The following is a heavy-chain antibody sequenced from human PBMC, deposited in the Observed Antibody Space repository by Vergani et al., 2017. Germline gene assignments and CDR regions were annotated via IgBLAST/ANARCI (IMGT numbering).Heavy chain of an antibody. V-gene: IGHV4-38-2*02. J-gene: IGHJ4*02. CDR3: AREYSSSVGFLAY. D-gene: IGHD6-6*01. Sequence: QVHLQESGPGLVKPSETLSLTCSVSNYSIGRDYFWGWTRRSPGKGLEYIASIYHGGMTYYNPSLKSRVTMSVDTSKNQFSLKMSSVTAADTAVYYCAREYSSSVGFLAYWGQGTLVTVSS. CDR2: IYHGGMT. CDR1: NYSIGRDYF.